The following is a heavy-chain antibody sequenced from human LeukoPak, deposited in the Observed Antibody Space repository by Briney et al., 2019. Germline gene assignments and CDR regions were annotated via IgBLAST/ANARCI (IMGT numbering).Heavy chain of an antibody. Sequence: GGSLRLSCAASGFTFSSYSMNWVRQAPGKGLEWVSSISSSSSYIYYADSVKGRFTISRDNAKNTLYLQMNSLRAEDTAVYYCAKDLDYYGSGSYPTYYYYYYGMDVWGKGTTVTVSS. J-gene: IGHJ6*04. CDR1: GFTFSSYS. D-gene: IGHD3-10*01. CDR3: AKDLDYYGSGSYPTYYYYYYGMDV. CDR2: ISSSSSYI. V-gene: IGHV3-21*01.